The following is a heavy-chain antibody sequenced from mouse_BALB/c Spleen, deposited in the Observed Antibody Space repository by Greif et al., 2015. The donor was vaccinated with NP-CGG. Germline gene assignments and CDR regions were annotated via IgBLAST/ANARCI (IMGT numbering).Heavy chain of an antibody. Sequence: EVKLMESGGGLVQPGGSRKLSCAASGFTFSSFGMHWVRQAPEKGLEWVAYISSGSSTIYYADTVKGRFTISRDNPKNTLFLQMTSLRSEDTAMYYCARNIFDYEEIYWYFDVWGAGTTVTVSS. CDR3: ARNIFDYEEIYWYFDV. J-gene: IGHJ1*01. V-gene: IGHV5-17*02. CDR2: ISSGSSTI. CDR1: GFTFSSFG. D-gene: IGHD2-4*01.